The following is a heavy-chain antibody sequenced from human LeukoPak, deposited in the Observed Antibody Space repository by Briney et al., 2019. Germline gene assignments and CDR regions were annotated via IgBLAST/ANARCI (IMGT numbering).Heavy chain of an antibody. D-gene: IGHD1-1*01. Sequence: SQTLSLTCAISGDSVSSDTTAWNWIRQSPSRGLEWLGRAYYTSKWITNYAVSVKGRISINPDTSKNQFSLQLNSVTPEDTAVYYCARGPGKLAHWGQGTLVTVSS. CDR2: AYYTSKWIT. V-gene: IGHV6-1*01. J-gene: IGHJ4*02. CDR1: GDSVSSDTTA. CDR3: ARGPGKLAH.